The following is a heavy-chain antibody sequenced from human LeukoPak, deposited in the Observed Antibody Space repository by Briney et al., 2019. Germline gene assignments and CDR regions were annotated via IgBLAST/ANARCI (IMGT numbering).Heavy chain of an antibody. Sequence: GGSLRLSCAASGFTVSNSYISWVRQAPGKGLEWVSIIYNDGSTYYADSVKGRFTISRDNAKNSLYLQMHSLRAEDTAVYYCARDQGGGVFDIWGQGTMVTVSS. D-gene: IGHD3-16*01. CDR3: ARDQGGGVFDI. CDR2: IYNDGST. V-gene: IGHV3-53*01. CDR1: GFTVSNSY. J-gene: IGHJ3*02.